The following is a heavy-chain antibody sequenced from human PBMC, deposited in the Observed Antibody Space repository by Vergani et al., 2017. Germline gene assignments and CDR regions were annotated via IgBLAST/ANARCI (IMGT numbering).Heavy chain of an antibody. Sequence: QVHLQESGPGVVKPSDTLSLTCTVSGGSMSDFYWTWIRQPAGRGLEWIGRIYPNGNGNYNESLRSRLTVSIDTSMSQFSLSLSSVTAADTAVYYFARGNCGVNCPKYNWLAPWGRGILVTVSS. CDR1: GGSMSDFY. D-gene: IGHD2-21*01. CDR3: ARGNCGVNCPKYNWLAP. J-gene: IGHJ4*02. V-gene: IGHV4-4*07. CDR2: IYPNGNG.